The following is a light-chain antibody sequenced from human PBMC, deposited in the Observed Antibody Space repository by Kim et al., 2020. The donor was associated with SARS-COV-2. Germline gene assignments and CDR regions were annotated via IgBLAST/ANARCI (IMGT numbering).Light chain of an antibody. CDR2: DVS. V-gene: IGLV2-14*01. Sequence: LTQPASVSGSPGQSITISCTGTSSDVGGYNYVSWYQQHPGKAPKLMIYDVSKRPSGVSNRFSGSKSGNTASLTISGLQAEDEADYYCSSYTSSSTPVFGGGTQLTVL. CDR1: SSDVGGYNY. CDR3: SSYTSSSTPV. J-gene: IGLJ3*02.